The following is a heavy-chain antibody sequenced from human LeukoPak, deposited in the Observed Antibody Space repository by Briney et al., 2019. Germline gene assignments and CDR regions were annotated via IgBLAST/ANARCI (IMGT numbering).Heavy chain of an antibody. J-gene: IGHJ6*02. V-gene: IGHV3-7*01. Sequence: GGSLRLSCAASGFTFSDHWMTWVRQAPGKRLEWVANIKEDGSGKYYADSVKGRFTVSRDNAKNSLYLQMNSLRAEDTAVYYCARDPNSYGSGYYYYGMDVWGQGTTVTVSS. CDR2: IKEDGSGK. CDR3: ARDPNSYGSGYYYYGMDV. CDR1: GFTFSDHW. D-gene: IGHD3-10*01.